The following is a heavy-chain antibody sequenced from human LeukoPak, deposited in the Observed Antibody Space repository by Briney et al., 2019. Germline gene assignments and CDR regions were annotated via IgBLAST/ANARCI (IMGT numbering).Heavy chain of an antibody. J-gene: IGHJ5*02. CDR2: INPNSGGT. V-gene: IGHV1-2*02. Sequence: ASVTVSFKASGYTFTGYYMHWVRQAPGQGLEWMGWINPNSGGTNYAQKFQGRVTMTRDTSISTAYMELSRLRSDDTAVYYCARDVSPAHYDFWSGYEGDPWGQGTLVTVSS. CDR3: ARDVSPAHYDFWSGYEGDP. CDR1: GYTFTGYY. D-gene: IGHD3-3*01.